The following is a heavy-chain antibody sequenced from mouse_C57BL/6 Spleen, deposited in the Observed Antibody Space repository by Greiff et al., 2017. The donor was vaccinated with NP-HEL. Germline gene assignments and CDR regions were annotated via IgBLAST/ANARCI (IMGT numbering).Heavy chain of an antibody. Sequence: VQLQQPGAELVRPGSSVKLSCKASGYTFTSYWMDWVKQRPGQGLEWIGNIYPSDSETHYNQKFKDKATLTVDKSSSTAYMQLSSLTSEDSAVYYCARRYYGSSPWFAYWGQGTLVTVSA. J-gene: IGHJ3*01. CDR1: GYTFTSYW. D-gene: IGHD1-1*01. CDR3: ARRYYGSSPWFAY. V-gene: IGHV1-61*01. CDR2: IYPSDSET.